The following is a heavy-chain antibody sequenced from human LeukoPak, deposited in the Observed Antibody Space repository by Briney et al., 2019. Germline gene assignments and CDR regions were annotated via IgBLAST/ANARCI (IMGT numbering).Heavy chain of an antibody. CDR3: ATIPSTELNAY. J-gene: IGHJ4*02. V-gene: IGHV3-21*01. CDR1: GFTSSGYS. CDR2: ISSSSSYI. Sequence: RGSLRLSCAASGFTSSGYSMNWVRQAPGKGLEWLSSISSSSSYIYYADSVRGRFTISRDNAKNSLYLQMNSLRADDTAVYFCATIPSTELNAYWGQGTLVTVSA. D-gene: IGHD2-21*01.